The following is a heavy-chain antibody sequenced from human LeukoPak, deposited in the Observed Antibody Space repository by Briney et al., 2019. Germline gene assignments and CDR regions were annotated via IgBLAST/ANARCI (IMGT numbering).Heavy chain of an antibody. CDR2: ISTGSTYI. V-gene: IGHV3-21*01. Sequence: GGSLRLSCAASGFTFRSYSINWVRQGPGKGLEWVSSISTGSTYIYYADSVKGRFTVSRDNAKNSLYLQMNSLRAEDTAVYYYARDLAGTGLSVFDLWGQGTMVTVSS. CDR1: GFTFRSYS. J-gene: IGHJ3*01. CDR3: ARDLAGTGLSVFDL. D-gene: IGHD1-1*01.